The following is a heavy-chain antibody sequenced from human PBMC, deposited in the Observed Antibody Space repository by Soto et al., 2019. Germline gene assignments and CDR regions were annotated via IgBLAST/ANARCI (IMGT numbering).Heavy chain of an antibody. CDR3: ARDGVALGFDP. CDR1: GYTFTGYY. V-gene: IGHV1-2*02. J-gene: IGHJ5*02. Sequence: QVQLVQSGAEVKKPGASVKVSCKAFGYTFTGYYMHWVRQAPGQGLEWMGWINPGTGDTNYAKKFQGRVTMTRDTSINTAAMELRRLTSDDTAVYFCARDGVALGFDPWGQGTLVTVSS. CDR2: INPGTGDT. D-gene: IGHD3-3*01.